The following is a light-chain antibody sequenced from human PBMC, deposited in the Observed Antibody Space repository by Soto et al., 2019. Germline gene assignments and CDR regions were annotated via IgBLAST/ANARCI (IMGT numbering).Light chain of an antibody. CDR1: RSDVGGYNL. CDR3: CSYAGSSTVV. CDR2: EVS. Sequence: QSALTQPASVSGSPGQSITISCTGTRSDVGGYNLVSWYQQHPGKAPTLMIYEVSKRPSGVSNRFSGSKSGNTASLTISGLQAEDEADYYCCSYAGSSTVVFGGGTKVTVL. J-gene: IGLJ2*01. V-gene: IGLV2-23*02.